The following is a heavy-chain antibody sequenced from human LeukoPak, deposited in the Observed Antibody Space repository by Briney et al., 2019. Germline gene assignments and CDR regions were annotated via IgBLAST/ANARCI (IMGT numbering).Heavy chain of an antibody. D-gene: IGHD3-10*01. Sequence: PSETLSLTCTVSGDSISSYYRSWIRQPAGKGLEWIGRIYTSGGTNYNPSLKSRVTMSVDTSKNQFSLKLSSVTAADTAVYYCARDPGSMVRGVTTYFDYWGQGALVTVSS. CDR1: GDSISSYY. V-gene: IGHV4-4*07. CDR3: ARDPGSMVRGVTTYFDY. CDR2: IYTSGGT. J-gene: IGHJ4*02.